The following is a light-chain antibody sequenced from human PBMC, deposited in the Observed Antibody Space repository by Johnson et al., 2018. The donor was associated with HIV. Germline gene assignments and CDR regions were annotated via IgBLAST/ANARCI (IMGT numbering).Light chain of an antibody. CDR2: ENN. V-gene: IGLV1-51*02. CDR1: SSNIGDNY. Sequence: QSLLTQPPSVSAAPGQKVTISCSGSSSNIGDNYVSWYQQLPGTAPKLLIYENNKRPSGIPDRFSGSKSGTSATLGITALQTGDEADYYCGTWDSSLSAGIFGTGTKVTVL. CDR3: GTWDSSLSAGI. J-gene: IGLJ1*01.